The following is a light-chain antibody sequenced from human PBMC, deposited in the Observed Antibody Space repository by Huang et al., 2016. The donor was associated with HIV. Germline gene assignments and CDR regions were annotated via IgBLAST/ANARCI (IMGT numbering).Light chain of an antibody. CDR1: QSVSSY. CDR3: QQRSNWPPIT. CDR2: DAS. V-gene: IGKV3-11*01. J-gene: IGKJ5*01. Sequence: EIVLIQSPATLSLSPGERATLSCRASQSVSSYLAWYQQKPGQAPRLLIYDASNRAAGIPARFSGSGSGTDFTLTISSLEPEDFAVYYCQQRSNWPPITFGQGTRLDIK.